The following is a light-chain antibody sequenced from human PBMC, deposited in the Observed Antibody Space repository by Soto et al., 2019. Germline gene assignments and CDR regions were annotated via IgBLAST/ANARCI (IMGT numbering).Light chain of an antibody. Sequence: IVLPRSPGTLSLSPGERATLSCRASQSVSSSYLAWYQQKPGQAPRLLIYGASSRATGIPDRFSGSRSGTDFTLTVSSLQPEDFATYYCQQFDDYPFTFGPGTKVDI. V-gene: IGKV3-20*01. CDR3: QQFDDYPFT. J-gene: IGKJ3*01. CDR1: QSVSSSY. CDR2: GAS.